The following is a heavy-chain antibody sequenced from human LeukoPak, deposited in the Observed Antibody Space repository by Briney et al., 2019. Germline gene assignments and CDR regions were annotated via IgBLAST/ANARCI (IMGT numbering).Heavy chain of an antibody. CDR1: GLTFSSCW. CDR3: ATKAGDCSTLIYYAQFDY. Sequence: GGSLRLSCAASGLTFSSCWMSWVRQAPGKGLEWVANINQDGSEKYYVDSVKGRFSISRDNAKNSVHLQMDSLRAEDTAVYYCATKAGDCSTLIYYAQFDYWGQGGLVTASS. D-gene: IGHD2-2*01. CDR2: INQDGSEK. J-gene: IGHJ4*02. V-gene: IGHV3-7*01.